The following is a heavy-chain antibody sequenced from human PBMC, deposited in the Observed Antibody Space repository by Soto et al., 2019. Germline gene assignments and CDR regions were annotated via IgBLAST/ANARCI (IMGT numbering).Heavy chain of an antibody. CDR3: ARKEYGDGLDV. CDR2: LSDRGST. J-gene: IGHJ6*02. V-gene: IGHV4-59*01. CDR1: GGSISGYF. D-gene: IGHD2-2*01. Sequence: QVQLQESGPGLVKPSETLSLTCTVSGGSISGYFWSWIRRPPGKGLECIGYLSDRGSTDYTPSLNSRVTISVDTSKNQFSLQLSSVTAADTAVYYCARKEYGDGLDVWGQGTTVTVSS.